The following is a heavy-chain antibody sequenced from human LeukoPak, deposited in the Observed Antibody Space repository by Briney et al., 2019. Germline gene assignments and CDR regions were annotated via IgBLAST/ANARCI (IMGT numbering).Heavy chain of an antibody. V-gene: IGHV4-39*01. CDR2: VHHTGST. CDR1: GXSISNNYFY. J-gene: IGHJ4*02. D-gene: IGHD1-26*01. Sequence: KPSETLSLTCTVSGXSISNNYFYWAWIRQPPGKGPELIGYVHHTGSTFHNSSLKSRVTISADTSQNQFSLSLTSVTAADTAVYYCATLGLLRGAGFNLATHFDYWGQGTLVAVSS. CDR3: ATLGLLRGAGFNLATHFDY.